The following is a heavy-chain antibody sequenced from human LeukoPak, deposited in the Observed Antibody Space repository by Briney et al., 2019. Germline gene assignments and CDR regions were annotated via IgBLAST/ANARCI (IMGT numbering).Heavy chain of an antibody. Sequence: GGSLRLSCAASGFTFSSYGMHWVRQAPGKGLEWVAFIRYDGSNKYYADSVKGRFAISRDNSKNTLYLQMNSLRAEDTAVYYCAKDSGANIAVAGTDFDYWGQGTLVTVSS. CDR3: AKDSGANIAVAGTDFDY. CDR1: GFTFSSYG. V-gene: IGHV3-30*02. J-gene: IGHJ4*02. CDR2: IRYDGSNK. D-gene: IGHD6-19*01.